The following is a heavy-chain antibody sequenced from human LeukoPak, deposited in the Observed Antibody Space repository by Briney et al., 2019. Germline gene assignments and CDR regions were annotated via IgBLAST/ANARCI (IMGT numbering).Heavy chain of an antibody. Sequence: ASVTVSCKASGYTFTGYYIHWVRQAPGQGLEWMGWINPNSGGTSYAQKFQGRVTMTRDTSISTVYMELNRLRSDDTAVFYCARGSGGPPQVLDYWGQGTLVIVTS. CDR2: INPNSGGT. J-gene: IGHJ4*02. CDR1: GYTFTGYY. D-gene: IGHD3-3*01. CDR3: ARGSGGPPQVLDY. V-gene: IGHV1-2*02.